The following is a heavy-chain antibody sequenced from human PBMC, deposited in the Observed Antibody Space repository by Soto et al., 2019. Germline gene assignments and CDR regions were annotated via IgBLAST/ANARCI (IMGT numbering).Heavy chain of an antibody. D-gene: IGHD3-3*01. J-gene: IGHJ6*02. CDR2: INAGNGKT. CDR1: GYTFSNYA. V-gene: IGHV1-3*01. Sequence: ASVKVSCKASGYTFSNYATPWVRPAPGQKLEWMGWINAGNGKTKYSQNFQGRVTITRDTSASTAHMELSSVTAADTAVYYCARVHYDFWSGYYTMGSWNYYGLDVWGQGTTVTFSS. CDR3: ARVHYDFWSGYYTMGSWNYYGLDV.